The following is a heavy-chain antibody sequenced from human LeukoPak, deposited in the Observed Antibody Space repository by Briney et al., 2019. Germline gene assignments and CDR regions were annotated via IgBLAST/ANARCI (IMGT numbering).Heavy chain of an antibody. CDR3: ARHSGSGYYSYFYTMDV. V-gene: IGHV4-39*01. Sequence: SETLSLTCTVSGGSIYGSVYYWGWIRQSPGKGLEWIGTVYYTGSTNYNPSLKSRVIISVDTSKNQFSLKLTSVTAADTAVYYCARHSGSGYYSYFYTMDVWGQGATVTVSS. J-gene: IGHJ6*02. CDR1: GGSIYGSVYY. D-gene: IGHD3-22*01. CDR2: VYYTGST.